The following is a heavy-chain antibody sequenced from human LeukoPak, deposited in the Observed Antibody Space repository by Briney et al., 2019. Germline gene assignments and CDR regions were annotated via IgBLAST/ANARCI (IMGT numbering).Heavy chain of an antibody. J-gene: IGHJ4*02. D-gene: IGHD6-19*01. V-gene: IGHV3-23*01. CDR2: IPDIGGNT. CDR1: GFTFNSYA. CDR3: AKGGRFTSGWRGAFDY. Sequence: PGGSLRLSCAASGFTFNSYAMSWVRQAPGKGPEWVSAIPDIGGNTYYEDSVKGRFTSSKVNSKDTLYLQMNSVSAEDPAVYYCAKGGRFTSGWRGAFDYWGQGTLVTVSS.